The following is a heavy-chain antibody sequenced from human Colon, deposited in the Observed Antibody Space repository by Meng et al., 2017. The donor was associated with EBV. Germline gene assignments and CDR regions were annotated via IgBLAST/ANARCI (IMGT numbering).Heavy chain of an antibody. J-gene: IGHJ4*02. V-gene: IGHV4-4*02. D-gene: IGHD2-21*02. Sequence: GQRGGRGPGLVKPSGPLSLTRAVSGGPLSSRNWWSWVRQPPGKGLEWIGEIYHSGSTNYNPSFKSRVTISVDESKNQFSLRLSSVTAADTAVYYCARVGAYCGGDCYHPRWGQGTLVTVSS. CDR1: GGPLSSRNW. CDR2: IYHSGST. CDR3: ARVGAYCGGDCYHPR.